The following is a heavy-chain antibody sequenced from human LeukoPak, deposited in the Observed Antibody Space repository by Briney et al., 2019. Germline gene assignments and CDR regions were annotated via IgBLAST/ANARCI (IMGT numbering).Heavy chain of an antibody. CDR3: AKGADGGYSYGYGY. D-gene: IGHD5-18*01. CDR1: EFTFSNYA. CDR2: ISGSGGST. J-gene: IGHJ4*02. V-gene: IGHV3-23*01. Sequence: PGGSLRLSCADSEFTFSNYAMSWVRQAPGKGLEWVSAISGSGGSTYYADSVKGRFTISRDNSKNTLYLQMNSLRAEDTAAYYCAKGADGGYSYGYGYWGQGTRVTVSS.